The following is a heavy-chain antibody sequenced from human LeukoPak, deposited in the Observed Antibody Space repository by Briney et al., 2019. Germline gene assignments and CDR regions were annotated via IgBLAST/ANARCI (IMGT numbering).Heavy chain of an antibody. D-gene: IGHD3-16*02. Sequence: PSETLSLTCTVSGGSISSSSYYWGWIRQPPGKGLEWIGSIYYSGSTNFNPSLKSRVTISVDTSKNQFSLKLYSVTAADTAVYYCARVGGIYDYVWGSYRHDPFDIWGQGTMVTVSS. V-gene: IGHV4-39*07. J-gene: IGHJ3*02. CDR3: ARVGGIYDYVWGSYRHDPFDI. CDR1: GGSISSSSYY. CDR2: IYYSGST.